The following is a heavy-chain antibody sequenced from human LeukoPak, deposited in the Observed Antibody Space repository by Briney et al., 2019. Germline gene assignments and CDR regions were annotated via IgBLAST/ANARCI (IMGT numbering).Heavy chain of an antibody. D-gene: IGHD3-10*01. CDR3: ARGNAMVRGVITSRFFDY. V-gene: IGHV4-34*01. CDR2: INHSGST. CDR1: GGSFSGYY. Sequence: SETLSLTCAVYGGSFSGYYWSWIRQPPGKGLEWIGEINHSGSTNYNPSLKSRVTISVDTSKNQFSLKLSSVTAADTAVYYCARGNAMVRGVITSRFFDYWSQGTLVTVSS. J-gene: IGHJ4*02.